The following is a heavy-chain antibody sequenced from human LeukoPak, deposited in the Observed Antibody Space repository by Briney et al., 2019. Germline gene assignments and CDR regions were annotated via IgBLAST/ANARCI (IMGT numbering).Heavy chain of an antibody. CDR2: IHNSGST. V-gene: IGHV4-39*01. CDR3: ARKDDSSGYYGY. Sequence: SETLSLTCTVSDGSISSSGYYWGWIRQPPGKGLEWIGSIHNSGSTYYNPSLKSRVTIFGDTSKNQFSLKLSSVTAADTAVYYCARKDDSSGYYGYWGQGTLVTVSS. J-gene: IGHJ4*02. CDR1: DGSISSSGYY. D-gene: IGHD3-22*01.